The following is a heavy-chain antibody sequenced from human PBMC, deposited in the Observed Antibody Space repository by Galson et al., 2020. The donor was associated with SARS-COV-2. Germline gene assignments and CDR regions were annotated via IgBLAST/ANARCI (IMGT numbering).Heavy chain of an antibody. CDR3: AGDRGMYSSSSLAC. Sequence: SETLSLTCTVSGGSIGSGGYFWTWIRQHPGKGLEWIGYIYHTGTTYYNPSLESRVIISVDKSKNQFSLRLNSVTAADTAVYYCAGDRGMYSSSSLACWVQGILVTVSS. CDR1: GGSIGSGGYF. V-gene: IGHV4-31*03. J-gene: IGHJ4*02. CDR2: IYHTGTT. D-gene: IGHD6-6*01.